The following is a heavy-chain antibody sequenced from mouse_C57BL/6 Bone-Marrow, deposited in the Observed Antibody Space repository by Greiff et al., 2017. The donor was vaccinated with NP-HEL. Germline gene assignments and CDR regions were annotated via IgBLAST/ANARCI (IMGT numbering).Heavy chain of an antibody. CDR1: GYTFTNYW. J-gene: IGHJ1*03. V-gene: IGHV1-63*01. Sequence: QVQLQQSGAELVRPGTSVKMSCKASGYTFTNYWIGWAKQRPGHGLEWIGDIYPGGGYTNYNEKFKGKATLTADKSSSTAYMQFSSLTSDDSSIYYCARRYGSRYWYFDVWGTGTTVTVSS. CDR2: IYPGGGYT. D-gene: IGHD1-1*01. CDR3: ARRYGSRYWYFDV.